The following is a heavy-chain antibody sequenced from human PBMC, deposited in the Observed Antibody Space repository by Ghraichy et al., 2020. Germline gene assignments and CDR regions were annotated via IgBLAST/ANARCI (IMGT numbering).Heavy chain of an antibody. CDR1: GGSFSGYY. V-gene: IGHV4-34*01. CDR3: AREYYYDSSGYSTKTCFDY. D-gene: IGHD3-22*01. Sequence: SETLSLTCAVYGGSFSGYYWSWIRQPPGKGLEWIGEINHSGSTNYNPSLKSRVTISVDTSKNQFSLKLSSVTAADTAVYYCAREYYYDSSGYSTKTCFDYWGQGTLVTVSS. J-gene: IGHJ4*02. CDR2: INHSGST.